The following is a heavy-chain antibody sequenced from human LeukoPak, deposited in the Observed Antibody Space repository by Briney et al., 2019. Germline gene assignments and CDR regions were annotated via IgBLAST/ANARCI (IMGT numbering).Heavy chain of an antibody. D-gene: IGHD6-13*01. J-gene: IGHJ4*02. Sequence: GGSLRLSCAASGFTFSGNWMHWVRQAPGKGLVWVSHISTDARTITYADFVKGRFTISRDNAKNTLYLQVNSLRAEDTALYFCVRGQATAWGLDYWGQGTLVTVSS. CDR2: ISTDARTI. V-gene: IGHV3-74*01. CDR3: VRGQATAWGLDY. CDR1: GFTFSGNW.